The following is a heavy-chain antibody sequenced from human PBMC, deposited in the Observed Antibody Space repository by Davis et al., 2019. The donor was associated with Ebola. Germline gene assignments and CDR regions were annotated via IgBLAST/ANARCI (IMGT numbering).Heavy chain of an antibody. CDR2: ISSSSSYI. Sequence: GGSLRLSCAASGFTFSSYSMNWVRQAPGKGLEWVSSISSSSSYIYYADSVKGRFTISRDNAKNSLYLQMNSLRAEDTAVYYCARTPHSGYDLGADYYGMDVWGQGTTVTVSS. CDR3: ARTPHSGYDLGADYYGMDV. CDR1: GFTFSSYS. J-gene: IGHJ6*02. D-gene: IGHD5-12*01. V-gene: IGHV3-21*01.